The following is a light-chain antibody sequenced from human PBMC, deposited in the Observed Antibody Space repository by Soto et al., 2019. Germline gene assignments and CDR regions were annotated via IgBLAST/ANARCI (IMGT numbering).Light chain of an antibody. Sequence: EIVLTQSPGTLSLSPGERATLSCRASQSVSSSYLAWYQQKPGQAPRLLIYGASSRATGIPDRFSGSGSGTDFTLTINSLEPEDVAVYYCQQRSYLFTFGGGTKVEIK. CDR3: QQRSYLFT. CDR2: GAS. CDR1: QSVSSSY. J-gene: IGKJ4*01. V-gene: IGKV3D-20*02.